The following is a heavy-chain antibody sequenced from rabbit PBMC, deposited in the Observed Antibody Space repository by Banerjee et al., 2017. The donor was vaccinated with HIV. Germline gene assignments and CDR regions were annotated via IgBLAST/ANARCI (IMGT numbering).Heavy chain of an antibody. D-gene: IGHD7-1*01. CDR3: ARGGYADYPGYGYVFGL. CDR2: IGAGSGSA. J-gene: IGHJ4*01. Sequence: QSLEESGGDLVKPGASLTLTCTASGFDLSSNYWLCWVRQAPGKGLEWIACIGAGSGSAYYATWAKGRFTISKTSSTTVTLQMTSLTAADTATYFCARGGYADYPGYGYVFGLWGPGTLVT. CDR1: GFDLSSNYW. V-gene: IGHV1S40*01.